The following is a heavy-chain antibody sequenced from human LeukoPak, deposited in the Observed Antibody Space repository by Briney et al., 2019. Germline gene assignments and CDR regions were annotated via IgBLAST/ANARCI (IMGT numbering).Heavy chain of an antibody. Sequence: SQTLSLTCTVSGGSLSSGDYYWTWIPLPPGKGLKWIGYTYYSGSTYYNPSLRSRITISVDSYKNQFSLILRSVTAADTAVYYCAKGTSWYSSGWEFDCWGQGTLVTVSS. V-gene: IGHV4-30-4*01. CDR3: AKGTSWYSSGWEFDC. J-gene: IGHJ4*02. CDR2: TYYSGST. D-gene: IGHD6-25*01. CDR1: GGSLSSGDYY.